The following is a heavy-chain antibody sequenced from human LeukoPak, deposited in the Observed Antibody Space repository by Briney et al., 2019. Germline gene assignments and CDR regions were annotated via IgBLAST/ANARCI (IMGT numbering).Heavy chain of an antibody. V-gene: IGHV1-8*01. D-gene: IGHD3-10*01. CDR1: GYTFTSYD. Sequence: ASVKVSCKASGYTFTSYDINWVRQATGQGLEWMGWMNPNSGNTGYAQKFQGRVTMTRNTSISTAYMELSSLRSEDTAAYYCARGITMVRGVSNWFDPWGQGTLVTVSS. CDR2: MNPNSGNT. J-gene: IGHJ5*02. CDR3: ARGITMVRGVSNWFDP.